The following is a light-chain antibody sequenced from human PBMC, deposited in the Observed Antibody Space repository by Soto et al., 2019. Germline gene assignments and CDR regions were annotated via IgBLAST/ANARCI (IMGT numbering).Light chain of an antibody. CDR2: DAS. CDR3: QQRSNWPLFT. Sequence: EIVLTQSPATLSLSPGERATLSCRASQSVSSYLAWYQQKPGQAPRLLIYDASTRATGIPARSSGSGSGTDFTLTISSLEPEDFAVYYCQQRSNWPLFTFGGGTKVEIK. CDR1: QSVSSY. J-gene: IGKJ4*01. V-gene: IGKV3-11*01.